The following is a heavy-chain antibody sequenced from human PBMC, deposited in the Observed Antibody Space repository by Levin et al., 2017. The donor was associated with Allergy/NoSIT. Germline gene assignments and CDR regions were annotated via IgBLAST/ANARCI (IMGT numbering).Heavy chain of an antibody. CDR1: GFTFADYG. CDR2: IRSKAYGGTT. CDR3: TRVGYSGNADFDY. J-gene: IGHJ4*02. Sequence: GESLKISCPASGFTFADYGMSWFRQAPGKGLEWIGFIRSKAYGGTTLSAASVKGRFTISRDDSKSIAYLQMNSLQTDDTAVYYCTRVGYSGNADFDYWGQGTLVTVSS. D-gene: IGHD1-26*01. V-gene: IGHV3-49*03.